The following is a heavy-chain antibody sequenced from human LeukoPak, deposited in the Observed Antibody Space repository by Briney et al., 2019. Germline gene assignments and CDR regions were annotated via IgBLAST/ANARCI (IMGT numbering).Heavy chain of an antibody. CDR1: GYTLTSYY. D-gene: IGHD2-2*01. CDR3: ARGRYCSSTSCSLYWFDP. CDR2: IIPIFGTA. V-gene: IGHV1-69*13. J-gene: IGHJ5*02. Sequence: SVKVSCKASGYTLTSYYMHWVRQAPGQGLEWMGGIIPIFGTANYAQKFQGRVTITADESTSTAYMELSSLRSEDTAVYYCARGRYCSSTSCSLYWFDPWGQGTLVTVSS.